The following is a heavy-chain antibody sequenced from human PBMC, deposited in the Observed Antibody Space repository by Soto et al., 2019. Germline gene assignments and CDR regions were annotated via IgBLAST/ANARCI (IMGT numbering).Heavy chain of an antibody. V-gene: IGHV1-3*01. CDR1: GYTFTSYA. J-gene: IGHJ4*02. Sequence: ASVKVSCKTSGYTFTSYAMHWVRQAPGQMFEWMGWIYAGNGNTKYSQKFQGRVSITRDTSVITVYMDLSSLRSEDTAVYYCARDLQADYWGQGTLVTVSS. CDR2: IYAGNGNT. CDR3: ARDLQADY.